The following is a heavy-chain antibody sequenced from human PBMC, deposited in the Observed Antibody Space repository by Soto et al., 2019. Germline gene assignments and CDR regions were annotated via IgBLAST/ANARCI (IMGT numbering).Heavy chain of an antibody. CDR1: GFTVSSHY. J-gene: IGHJ6*03. Sequence: EVQLVESGGDLVQPGGSLRLSCAASGFTVSSHYMNWVRQAPGKGLEWVSLIQSGGSTFYADSVKGRFTISRDNSKNTLFLQMNSLRVEDTAMYYCSRDDVYCSGGSCYGVHMDVGGRGTTVTVSS. CDR3: SRDDVYCSGGSCYGVHMDV. D-gene: IGHD2-15*01. V-gene: IGHV3-66*01. CDR2: IQSGGST.